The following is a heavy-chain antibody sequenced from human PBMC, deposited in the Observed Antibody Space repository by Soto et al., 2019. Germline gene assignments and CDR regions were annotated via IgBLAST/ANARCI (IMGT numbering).Heavy chain of an antibody. J-gene: IGHJ4*02. D-gene: IGHD2-15*01. Sequence: QVQLVQSGAEVKKPGASVKVSCKASGYTFTSYAMHWVRQAPGQRLEWMGWINAGNGNTKYSQKFQGRVTITRDTSASTAYMELSTLRSEDTAVYYCARGPGGPDGPGDYWGQGTLVTVSS. CDR2: INAGNGNT. V-gene: IGHV1-3*01. CDR3: ARGPGGPDGPGDY. CDR1: GYTFTSYA.